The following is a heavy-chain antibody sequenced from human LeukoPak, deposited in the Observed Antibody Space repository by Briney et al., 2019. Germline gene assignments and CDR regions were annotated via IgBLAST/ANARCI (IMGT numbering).Heavy chain of an antibody. V-gene: IGHV1-2*02. CDR1: GYTFTGYY. Sequence: ASVKVSCKASGYTFTGYYMHWVRQAPGQGLEWMGWINPNSGGTNYAQKFQGRVTMTRNTSISTAYMELSSLRSEDTAVYYCARGYCSSTSCSTVFDYWGQGTLVTVSS. CDR3: ARGYCSSTSCSTVFDY. J-gene: IGHJ4*02. D-gene: IGHD2-2*02. CDR2: INPNSGGT.